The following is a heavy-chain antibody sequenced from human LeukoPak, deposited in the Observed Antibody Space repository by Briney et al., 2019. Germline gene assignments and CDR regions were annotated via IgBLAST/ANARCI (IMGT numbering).Heavy chain of an antibody. D-gene: IGHD3-22*01. CDR2: ICPSDSDT. CDR1: GYSLTSYW. Sequence: GESLKISCKSSGYSLTSYWIAWVRQMPGKGLEWMGVICPSDSDTRYSPSFQGQVTFSADKSITTAYLQWSSLKASDTAMYYCARLAYYESSGYHLDYWGQGTLVTVPS. V-gene: IGHV5-51*01. CDR3: ARLAYYESSGYHLDY. J-gene: IGHJ4*02.